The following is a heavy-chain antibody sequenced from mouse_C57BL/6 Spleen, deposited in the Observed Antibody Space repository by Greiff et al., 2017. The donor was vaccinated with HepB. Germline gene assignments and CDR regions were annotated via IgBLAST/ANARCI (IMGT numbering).Heavy chain of an antibody. CDR1: GYTFTSYW. CDR3: AGAHYYGSSYWYFDV. J-gene: IGHJ1*03. Sequence: QVQLQQPGAELVMPGASVKLSCKASGYTFTSYWMHWVKQRPGQGLEWIGEIDPSDSYTNYNQKFKGKSTLTVDKSSSTAYMQLSSLTSEDSAVYYCAGAHYYGSSYWYFDVWGTGTTVTVSS. CDR2: IDPSDSYT. V-gene: IGHV1-69*01. D-gene: IGHD1-1*01.